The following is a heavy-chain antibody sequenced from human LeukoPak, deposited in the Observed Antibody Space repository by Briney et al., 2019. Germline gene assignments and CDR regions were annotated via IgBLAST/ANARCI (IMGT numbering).Heavy chain of an antibody. J-gene: IGHJ4*02. CDR1: GFTISTYY. Sequence: GGSLRLSCAASGFTISTYYMDWVRQAPGKGLEWVSSISSSSSYIYYADSVKGRFTISRDNAKNSLYLQMNSLRAEDAAVYYCARVPVTDYAFDYWGQGTLVTVSS. CDR3: ARVPVTDYAFDY. D-gene: IGHD4-17*01. CDR2: ISSSSSYI. V-gene: IGHV3-21*01.